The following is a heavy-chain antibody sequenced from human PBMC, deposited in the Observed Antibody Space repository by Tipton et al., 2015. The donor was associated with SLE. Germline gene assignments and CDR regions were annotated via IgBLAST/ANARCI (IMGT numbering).Heavy chain of an antibody. CDR2: IYHSGST. CDR3: AREIAVAGTRWYFDY. V-gene: IGHV4-38-2*02. D-gene: IGHD6-19*01. CDR1: GYSISSGYY. J-gene: IGHJ4*02. Sequence: TLSLTCAVSGYSISSGYYWGWIRQPPGKGLEWIGSIYHSGSTYYNPSLKSRVTISVDTSKNQFSLKLSSVTAADTAVYYCAREIAVAGTRWYFDYWGQGTLVTVSP.